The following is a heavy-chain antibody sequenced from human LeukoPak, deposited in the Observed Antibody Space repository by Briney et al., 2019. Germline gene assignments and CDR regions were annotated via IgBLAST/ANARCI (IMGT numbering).Heavy chain of an antibody. J-gene: IGHJ4*02. CDR2: ISSSSSYI. CDR1: GFTFSSYS. Sequence: GGSLRLSCAASGFTFSSYSMNWVRQAPGKGLEWVSSISSSSSYIYYADSVKGRFTISRDNAKNSLYLQMNSLRAEDTAVYCCARESYSSGWAPGTFDYWGQGTLVTVSS. V-gene: IGHV3-21*01. D-gene: IGHD6-19*01. CDR3: ARESYSSGWAPGTFDY.